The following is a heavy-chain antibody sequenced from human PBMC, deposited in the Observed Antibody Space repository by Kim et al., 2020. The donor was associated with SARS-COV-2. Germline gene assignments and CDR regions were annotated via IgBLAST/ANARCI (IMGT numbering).Heavy chain of an antibody. V-gene: IGHV7-4-1*02. CDR3: ARGATIFGVVIEYYYYGMDV. Sequence: ASVKVSCKASGYTFTSYAMNWVRQAPGQGLEWMGWINTNTGNPTYAQGFTGRFVFSLDTSVSTAYLQISSLKAEDTAVYYCARGATIFGVVIEYYYYGMDVWGQGTTVTVSS. CDR2: INTNTGNP. CDR1: GYTFTSYA. J-gene: IGHJ6*02. D-gene: IGHD3-3*01.